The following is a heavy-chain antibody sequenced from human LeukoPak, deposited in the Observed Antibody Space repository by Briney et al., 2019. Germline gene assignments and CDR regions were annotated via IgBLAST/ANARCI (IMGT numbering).Heavy chain of an antibody. CDR1: GFTFSSYA. J-gene: IGHJ4*02. V-gene: IGHV3-23*01. CDR2: ISGSGGST. Sequence: GGSLRLSCAASGFTFSSYAMSWVRQAPGKGLEWVSAISGSGGSTYYADSVKGRFTISRDNSKNTLYLQMSSLRAEDTAVYYCAKDGAKQLWLPFDYWGQGTLVTVSS. CDR3: AKDGAKQLWLPFDY. D-gene: IGHD5-18*01.